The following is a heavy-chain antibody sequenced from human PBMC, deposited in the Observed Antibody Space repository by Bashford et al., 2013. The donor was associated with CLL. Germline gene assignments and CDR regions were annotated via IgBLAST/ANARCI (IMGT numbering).Heavy chain of an antibody. J-gene: IGHJ1*01. CDR2: IIPIFGTA. CDR1: GGTFSSYA. D-gene: IGHD2-2*01. CDR3: ALGYCSSTSCAAEYFQH. Sequence: SVKVSCKASGGTFSSYAISWVRQAPGQGLEWMGGIIPIFGTANYAQKFQGRVTITADESTSTAYMELSSLRSEDTAVYYCALGYCSSTSCAAEYFQHWGQGTLVTVSS. V-gene: IGHV1-69*13.